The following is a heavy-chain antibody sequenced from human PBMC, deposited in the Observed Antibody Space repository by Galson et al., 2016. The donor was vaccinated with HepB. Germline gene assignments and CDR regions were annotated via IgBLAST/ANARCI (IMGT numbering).Heavy chain of an antibody. CDR1: SITFSDDW. V-gene: IGHV3-7*01. J-gene: IGHJ3*02. CDR2: IKQDGSET. D-gene: IGHD1-14*01. CDR3: ARDPWQAAGGTFYFGASDI. Sequence: SLRLSCAASSITFSDDWMTWVRQAPGRGLEWVGNIKQDGSETYYVDSVKGRYTISRDNAKNSLYLQMNSLRAEDTAVYYCARDPWQAAGGTFYFGASDIWGQGTVVTVSS.